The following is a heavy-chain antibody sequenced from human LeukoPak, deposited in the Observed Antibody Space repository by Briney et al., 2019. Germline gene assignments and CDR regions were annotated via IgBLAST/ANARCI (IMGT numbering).Heavy chain of an antibody. V-gene: IGHV4-34*01. CDR3: ARMGVAAAGRIDYYYYGMDV. Sequence: SETLSLTCAVYGGSFSGYYWSWIRQPPGKGLEWIGEINHSGSTNYNPSLKSRVTMSVDTSKNQFSLKLSSVTAADTAVYYCARMGVAAAGRIDYYYYGMDVWGQGTTVTVSS. CDR2: INHSGST. D-gene: IGHD6-13*01. CDR1: GGSFSGYY. J-gene: IGHJ6*02.